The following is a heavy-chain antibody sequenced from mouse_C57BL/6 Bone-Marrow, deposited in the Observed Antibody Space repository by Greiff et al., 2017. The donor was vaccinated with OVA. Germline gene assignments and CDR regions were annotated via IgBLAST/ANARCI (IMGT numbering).Heavy chain of an antibody. Sequence: VQLQQSGGGLVKPGGSLKLSCAASGFTFSDYGMHWVRQAPEKGLEWVAYISSGSSTIYYADTVKGRFTISRDNAKNTLFLQMTSLRSEDTAMYYCARRDYYGSSFAYWGQGTLVTVSA. CDR3: ARRDYYGSSFAY. V-gene: IGHV5-17*01. CDR1: GFTFSDYG. CDR2: ISSGSSTI. D-gene: IGHD1-1*01. J-gene: IGHJ3*01.